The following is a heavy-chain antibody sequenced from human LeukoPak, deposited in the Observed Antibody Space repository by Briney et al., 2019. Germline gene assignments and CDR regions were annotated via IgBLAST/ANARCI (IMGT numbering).Heavy chain of an antibody. D-gene: IGHD5-24*01. CDR2: ISPTGGST. Sequence: AAVTVSCKAFGYTFTNNWMHWLRQDPGPGPEWMGLISPTGGSTAYAQKFQGRVTLTRDMSTSTDYLELSSLKSEDTAVYYSARDNSVRDEAWWFYPWGQGTLVTVSS. J-gene: IGHJ5*02. CDR3: ARDNSVRDEAWWFYP. V-gene: IGHV1-46*01. CDR1: GYTFTNNW.